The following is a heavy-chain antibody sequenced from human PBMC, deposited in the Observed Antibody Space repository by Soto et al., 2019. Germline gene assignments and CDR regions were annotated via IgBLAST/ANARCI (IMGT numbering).Heavy chain of an antibody. CDR1: GASISSSNYY. Sequence: TLSLTCTVSGASISSSNYYWGWIRQPPGRGLEWIGTMYYSGRTYYNPSLKSRVTTSVDTSKNQFSLKLSAVTATDTAVYYCARHGNTVTTGYYYGMDVWGQGTTVTVSS. CDR3: ARHGNTVTTGYYYGMDV. D-gene: IGHD4-17*01. V-gene: IGHV4-39*01. CDR2: MYYSGRT. J-gene: IGHJ6*02.